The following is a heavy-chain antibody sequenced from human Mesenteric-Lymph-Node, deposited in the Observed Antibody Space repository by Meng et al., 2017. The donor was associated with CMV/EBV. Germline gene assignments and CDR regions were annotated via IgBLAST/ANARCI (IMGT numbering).Heavy chain of an antibody. D-gene: IGHD4-23*01. J-gene: IGHJ4*02. CDR1: GGSFSGYY. CDR2: INHSGST. CDR3: ARHQRWLKSEGGFNY. V-gene: IGHV4-34*01. Sequence: QVSLQQVGAGLLKPSETLSLTCAVYGGSFSGYYWSWIRQPPGKGLEWIGEINHSGSTNYNPSLKSRVTISVDTSKNQFSLKLSSVTAADTAVYYCARHQRWLKSEGGFNYWGQGTLVTVSS.